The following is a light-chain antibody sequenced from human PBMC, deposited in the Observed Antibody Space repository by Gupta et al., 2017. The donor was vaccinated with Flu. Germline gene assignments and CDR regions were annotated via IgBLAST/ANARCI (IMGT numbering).Light chain of an antibody. Sequence: DIQMSQSPSSLSASLGDRVTITCRASQGISNYLAWYQQKPGKVPKLLIYAASTLQSGVPSRFSGSGSGTDVTLTISSLQPEDVATYYCQKYNSAPRLTFGGGTKVEIK. V-gene: IGKV1-27*01. CDR1: QGISNY. CDR3: QKYNSAPRLT. CDR2: AAS. J-gene: IGKJ4*01.